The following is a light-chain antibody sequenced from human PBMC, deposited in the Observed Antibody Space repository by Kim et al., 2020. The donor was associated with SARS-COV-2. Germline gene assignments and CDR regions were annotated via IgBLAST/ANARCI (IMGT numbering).Light chain of an antibody. Sequence: SASVGDRVTITCRASHAISDRLAWYQQKLGKAPKLLIYKASTLESGVPSRFSGSGSGTEFTLTINSLQPDDFATYYCQHYNSYSLTFGGGTKLEI. CDR3: QHYNSYSLT. CDR2: KAS. CDR1: HAISDR. J-gene: IGKJ4*01. V-gene: IGKV1-5*03.